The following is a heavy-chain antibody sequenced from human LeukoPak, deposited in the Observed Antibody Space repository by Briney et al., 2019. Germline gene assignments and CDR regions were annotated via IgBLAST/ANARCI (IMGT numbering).Heavy chain of an antibody. CDR2: IYYSGST. J-gene: IGHJ5*02. Sequence: SETLSLTCTVSGGSISSSSYYWGWIRQPPGKGLEWIRSIYYSGSTYYNPSLKSRVTISVDTSKNQFSLKLSSVTAADTAVYYCAGHFGVAPFDPWGQGTLVTVSS. CDR1: GGSISSSSYY. D-gene: IGHD3-3*01. V-gene: IGHV4-39*01. CDR3: AGHFGVAPFDP.